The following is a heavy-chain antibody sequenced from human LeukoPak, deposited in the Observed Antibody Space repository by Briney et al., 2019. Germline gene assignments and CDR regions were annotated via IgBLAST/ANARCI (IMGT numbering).Heavy chain of an antibody. CDR2: IYYSGST. Sequence: PSETLSLTCTVSGGSISSSSYYWGWIRQPPGKGLEWIGSIYYSGSTYYNPSLKSRVTISVDTSKNQFSLKLSSVTAADTAVYYCAREGTSGSYFVRRYNWFDPWGQGTLVTVSS. V-gene: IGHV4-39*07. CDR1: GGSISSSSYY. D-gene: IGHD1-26*01. CDR3: AREGTSGSYFVRRYNWFDP. J-gene: IGHJ5*02.